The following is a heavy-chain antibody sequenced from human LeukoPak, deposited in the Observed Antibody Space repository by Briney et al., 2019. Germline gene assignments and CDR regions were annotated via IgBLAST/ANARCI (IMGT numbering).Heavy chain of an antibody. CDR2: ISAYNGNT. CDR3: ARALWFGELQY. CDR1: GFTFTSYG. Sequence: ASVKVSCKASGFTFTSYGISWVRQAPGQGLEWMGRISAYNGNTNYAQKLQGRVTMTTDTSTSTAYMELRSLRSDDTAVYYCARALWFGELQYWGQGTLVTVSS. V-gene: IGHV1-18*01. D-gene: IGHD3-10*01. J-gene: IGHJ4*02.